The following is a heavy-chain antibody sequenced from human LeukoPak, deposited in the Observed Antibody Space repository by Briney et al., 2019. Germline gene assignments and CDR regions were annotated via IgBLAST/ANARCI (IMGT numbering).Heavy chain of an antibody. Sequence: GGSLRLSCAASGFTFSSYTMNWVRQAPGKGLEWVAAISSSSRDIFYADSVKGRFTISRDNSKNTLYLRMNSLRAEDTAVYYCAKDFGSSPGGYWGQGTLVTVSS. J-gene: IGHJ4*02. V-gene: IGHV3-21*01. D-gene: IGHD3-16*01. CDR1: GFTFSSYT. CDR2: ISSSSRDI. CDR3: AKDFGSSPGGY.